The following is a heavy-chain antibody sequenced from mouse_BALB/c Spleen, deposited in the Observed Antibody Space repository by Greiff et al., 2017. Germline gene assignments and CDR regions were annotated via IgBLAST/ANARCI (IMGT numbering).Heavy chain of an antibody. CDR2: INPGSGGT. CDR3: ARSGDYDEFAY. D-gene: IGHD2-4*01. CDR1: GYAFTNYL. Sequence: QVQLKESGAELVRPGTSVKVSCKASGYAFTNYLIEWVKQRPGQGLEWIGVINPGSGGTNYNEKFKGKATLTADKSSSTAYMQLSSLTSDDSAVYFCARSGDYDEFAYWGQGTLVTVSA. V-gene: IGHV1-54*01. J-gene: IGHJ3*01.